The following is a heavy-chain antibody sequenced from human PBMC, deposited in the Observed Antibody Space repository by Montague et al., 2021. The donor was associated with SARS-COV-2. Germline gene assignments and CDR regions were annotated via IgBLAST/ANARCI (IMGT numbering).Heavy chain of an antibody. CDR3: ARGGRGAPGTGRLFDY. V-gene: IGHV6-1*01. Sequence: CAISGDSVSSNSAAWNWIRQSPSRGLEWLGRTYYRSKWYNDYAVSVKSRITINPDTSKNQFSLQLNTVTPEDTAVYYCARGGRGAPGTGRLFDYWGQGTLFTVSS. CDR1: GDSVSSNSAA. D-gene: IGHD3-10*01. J-gene: IGHJ4*02. CDR2: TYYRSKWYN.